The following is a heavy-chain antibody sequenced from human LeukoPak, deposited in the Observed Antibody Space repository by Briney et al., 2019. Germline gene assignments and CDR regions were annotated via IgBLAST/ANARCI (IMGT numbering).Heavy chain of an antibody. D-gene: IGHD6-19*01. CDR3: ARLASSGWSHCDY. V-gene: IGHV4-59*08. Sequence: SETLSLTCTVSGGSISGYYWSWIRQPPGKGPEWIGYIYYSGSTNYNPSLKSRVTISVDTSENQFSLKMNSVTAADTAVYYCARLASSGWSHCDYWGQGTLVTVSS. CDR1: GGSISGYY. CDR2: IYYSGST. J-gene: IGHJ4*02.